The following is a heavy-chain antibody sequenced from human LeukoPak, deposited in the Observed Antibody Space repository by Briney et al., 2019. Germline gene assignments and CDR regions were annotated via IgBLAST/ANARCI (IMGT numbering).Heavy chain of an antibody. V-gene: IGHV3-74*01. Sequence: GGSLRLSCAASGFTFSSYWMHWVRQAPGKGLVWVSRINSDGSSTSYADSVKGRFTISRDNAKNTLYLQMNSLRAEDTAVYYCARQDSSGYPFFDYWGQGTLVTVSS. CDR2: INSDGSST. CDR1: GFTFSSYW. D-gene: IGHD3-22*01. CDR3: ARQDSSGYPFFDY. J-gene: IGHJ4*02.